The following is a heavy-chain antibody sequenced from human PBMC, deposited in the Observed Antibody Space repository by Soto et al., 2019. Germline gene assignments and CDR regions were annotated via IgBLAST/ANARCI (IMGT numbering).Heavy chain of an antibody. J-gene: IGHJ3*01. Sequence: EVQLLESGGGLVQPGGSLRLSCAASGFTCNTYVMNWVRQAPGKGLEWVSTISYSADKTHYADSVKGRFTISRDNSRDTLVLQMNSLRADDAAVYYCTRRARTATTNWGAFEVWGPGTMVTFSS. V-gene: IGHV3-23*01. CDR2: ISYSADKT. CDR3: TRRARTATTNWGAFEV. CDR1: GFTCNTYV. D-gene: IGHD1-7*01.